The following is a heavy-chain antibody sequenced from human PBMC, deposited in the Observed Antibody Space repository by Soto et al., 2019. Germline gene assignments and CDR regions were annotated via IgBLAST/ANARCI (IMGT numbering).Heavy chain of an antibody. J-gene: IGHJ4*02. CDR2: IYYSGST. CDR1: GDSISNYY. CDR3: ARHVRYSGSYDLFDY. D-gene: IGHD1-26*01. V-gene: IGHV4-59*08. Sequence: VQLQESGPGLVKPSATLSLTCTVSGDSISNYYWSWLRQRPGKGLEWIGYIYYSGSTNYNPSLKSRINITVDPSTNQVSRNLRSVTAADTAVYYGARHVRYSGSYDLFDYWGQGTLVTVSS.